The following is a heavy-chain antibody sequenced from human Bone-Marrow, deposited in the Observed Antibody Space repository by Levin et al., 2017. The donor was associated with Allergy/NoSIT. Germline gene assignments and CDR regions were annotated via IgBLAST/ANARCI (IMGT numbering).Heavy chain of an antibody. D-gene: IGHD3-16*02. Sequence: SYAIHWVRQAPGKGLEWLAVIPKNGDHTFYGDSVKGRFAVSRDNSRRTVFLQMNRLRVDDTAVYFCAQDKGDGSYQYYGMNIWGQGTTVTVSS. CDR3: AQDKGDGSYQYYGMNI. CDR2: IPKNGDHT. J-gene: IGHJ6*01. V-gene: IGHV3-33*05. CDR1: SYA.